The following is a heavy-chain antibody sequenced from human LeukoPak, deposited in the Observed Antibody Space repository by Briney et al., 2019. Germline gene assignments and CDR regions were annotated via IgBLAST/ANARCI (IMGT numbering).Heavy chain of an antibody. J-gene: IGHJ4*02. D-gene: IGHD1-1*01. CDR3: SREWGNGNDLRPDS. Sequence: GGSLRLSCTSSGFAFREFAVSWFRQAPGKGLEWIGFIRSSIYGGTPKAAASVKGRFIFSRDDSKGVAYLRMNSLKTDDTAVYYCSREWGNGNDLRPDSWGQGTLVTVSS. CDR1: GFAFREFA. CDR2: IRSSIYGGTP. V-gene: IGHV3-49*03.